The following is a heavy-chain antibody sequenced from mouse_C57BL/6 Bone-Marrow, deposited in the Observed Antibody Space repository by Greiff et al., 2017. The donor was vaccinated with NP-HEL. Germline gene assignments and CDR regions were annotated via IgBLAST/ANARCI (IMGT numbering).Heavy chain of an antibody. CDR1: GYTFTSYW. J-gene: IGHJ4*01. Sequence: QVQLQQPGAELVKPGASVKLSCKASGYTFTSYWMQWVKQRPGQGLEWIGEIDPSDSYTNYNQKLKGQATLTVDTHSSTTYMHLSSLAADDSAVYYCARGSSTGDYWGQGTSVTVSS. CDR2: IDPSDSYT. D-gene: IGHD1-1*01. V-gene: IGHV1-50*01. CDR3: ARGSSTGDY.